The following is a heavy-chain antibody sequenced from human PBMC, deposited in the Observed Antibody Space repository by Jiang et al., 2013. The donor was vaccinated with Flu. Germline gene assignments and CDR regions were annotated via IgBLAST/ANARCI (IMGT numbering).Heavy chain of an antibody. V-gene: IGHV3-48*03. Sequence: FSSYEMNWVRQAPGKGLEWVSYISSSGSTIYYADSVKGRFTISRDNAKNSLYLQMNSLRAEDTAVYYCARVSGYCSSTSCYVGLSPYGMDVWGKGTTVTVSS. CDR1: FSSYE. D-gene: IGHD2-2*01. J-gene: IGHJ6*04. CDR2: ISSSGSTI. CDR3: ARVSGYCSSTSCYVGLSPYGMDV.